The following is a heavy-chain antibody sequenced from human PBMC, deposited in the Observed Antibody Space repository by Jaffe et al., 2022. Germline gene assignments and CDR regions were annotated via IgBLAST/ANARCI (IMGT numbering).Heavy chain of an antibody. CDR3: ARQPYVLLWFRESNDAFDI. V-gene: IGHV4-39*01. CDR1: GGSISSSSYY. D-gene: IGHD3-10*01. J-gene: IGHJ3*02. CDR2: IYYSGST. Sequence: QLQLQESGPGLVKPSETLSLTCTVSGGSISSSSYYWGWIRQPPGKGLEWIGSIYYSGSTYYNPSLKSRVTISVDTSKNQFSLKLSSVTAADTAVYYCARQPYVLLWFRESNDAFDIWGQGTMVTVSS.